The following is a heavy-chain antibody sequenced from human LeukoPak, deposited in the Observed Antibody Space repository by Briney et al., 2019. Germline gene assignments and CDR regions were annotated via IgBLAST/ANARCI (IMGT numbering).Heavy chain of an antibody. J-gene: IGHJ3*02. D-gene: IGHD3-10*01. Sequence: GGSLRLSCAASGFIFSSYSMNWVRQAPGKGLEWVSAISTSSYYIYYADSLEGRFSISRDNPKSSLYLQMNRLRAEDTAVYYCARGGGSGAFDIWGQGTMVTVSS. V-gene: IGHV3-21*01. CDR2: ISTSSYYI. CDR3: ARGGGSGAFDI. CDR1: GFIFSSYS.